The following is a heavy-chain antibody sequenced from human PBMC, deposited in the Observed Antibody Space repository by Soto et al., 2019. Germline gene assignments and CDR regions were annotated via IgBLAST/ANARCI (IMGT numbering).Heavy chain of an antibody. CDR2: INSDGTST. D-gene: IGHD3-10*01. J-gene: IGHJ4*02. CDR1: GFTFSRYY. CDR3: VRDNYGDDY. Sequence: EVQLVESGGGLVQPGGSLRLSCTASGFTFSRYYMQWVRQAPGKGLVWVSHINSDGTSTTLADSVKGRFTISRDNAKNTLYLQMNSLSVEDTAMYYCVRDNYGDDYWGRGTLVTISS. V-gene: IGHV3-74*03.